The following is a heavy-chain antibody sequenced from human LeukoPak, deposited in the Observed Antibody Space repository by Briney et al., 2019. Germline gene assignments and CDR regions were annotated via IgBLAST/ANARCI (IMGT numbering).Heavy chain of an antibody. J-gene: IGHJ6*02. Sequence: PGGSLRLSCAASGFTFSSYGMHWVRQAPGKGLEWVAVISYDGGNSYYADSVKGRFTISRDNSNNTLFLQMNSLRAKDTAVYYCAKDLEGSGSYYTTYFYYGVGVWGQGTTVTVSS. CDR3: AKDLEGSGSYYTTYFYYGVGV. V-gene: IGHV3-30*18. D-gene: IGHD3-10*01. CDR1: GFTFSSYG. CDR2: ISYDGGNS.